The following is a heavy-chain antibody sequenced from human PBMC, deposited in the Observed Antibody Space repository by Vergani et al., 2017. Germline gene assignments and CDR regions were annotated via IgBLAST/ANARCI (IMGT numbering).Heavy chain of an antibody. CDR2: IYYSGST. Sequence: QLQLQESGPGLVKPSETLSLTCTVSGGSISSSSYYWGWIRQPPGKGLEWIGSIYYSGSTYYNPSLKSRVTISVDTSKNQFSLKLSSVTAADTAVYYCARDIVVVVAATRGDYWGQGTLVTVSS. CDR3: ARDIVVVVAATRGDY. V-gene: IGHV4-39*01. CDR1: GGSISSSSYY. D-gene: IGHD2-15*01. J-gene: IGHJ4*02.